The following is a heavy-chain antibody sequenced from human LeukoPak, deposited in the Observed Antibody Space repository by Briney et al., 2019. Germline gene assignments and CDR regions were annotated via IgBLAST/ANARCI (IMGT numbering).Heavy chain of an antibody. CDR2: IRTKPDSYIT. Sequence: PGGSLRLSCVASGLNFNDHYMDWVRQAPGKGLEWVGRIRTKPDSYITEYAASVAGRFTVSRDDSRKSIYLLMNSLKIEDTGLYFCARDRAYDFRDAYYMDVWGKGTTVTVSS. CDR1: GLNFNDHY. CDR3: ARDRAYDFRDAYYMDV. J-gene: IGHJ6*03. D-gene: IGHD3-3*01. V-gene: IGHV3-72*01.